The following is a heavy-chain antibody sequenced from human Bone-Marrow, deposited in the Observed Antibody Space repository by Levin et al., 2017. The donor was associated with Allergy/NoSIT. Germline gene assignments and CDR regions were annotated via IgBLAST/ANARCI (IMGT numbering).Heavy chain of an antibody. Sequence: KISCKTSGGTFSTYCFSWLRQAPGLGLQYMGGIIPVFKTTKYAQKFQGRLTLSVDESTSTAYMELSSLTSEDTAVYFCVRDDRIRILTGSPRDAFDVWGQGTKVIVSS. D-gene: IGHD3-9*01. CDR3: VRDDRIRILTGSPRDAFDV. J-gene: IGHJ3*01. CDR2: IIPVFKTT. CDR1: GGTFSTYC. V-gene: IGHV1-69*01.